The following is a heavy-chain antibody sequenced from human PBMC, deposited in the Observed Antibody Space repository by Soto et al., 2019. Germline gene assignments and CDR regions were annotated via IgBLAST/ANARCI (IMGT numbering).Heavy chain of an antibody. Sequence: PGESLKISCKGSGYDFSSYLIVWVRQMPGKGPEWMGIIYPGDSVTRYSPSFQGQVTISVDKSISTAYLQWGTLKASDTAMYYCARNPSLGIHYYHYGMDVWAQGTTVTVSS. D-gene: IGHD7-27*01. V-gene: IGHV5-51*01. CDR2: IYPGDSVT. J-gene: IGHJ6*02. CDR3: ARNPSLGIHYYHYGMDV. CDR1: GYDFSSYL.